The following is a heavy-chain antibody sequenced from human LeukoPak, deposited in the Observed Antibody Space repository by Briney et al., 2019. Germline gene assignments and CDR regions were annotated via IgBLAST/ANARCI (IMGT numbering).Heavy chain of an antibody. D-gene: IGHD6-19*01. CDR3: ATQWPDY. J-gene: IGHJ4*02. CDR1: GFTFSSYG. V-gene: IGHV3-30*03. Sequence: GGSLRLSWAASGFTFSSYGMHWVRQAPGKGLEWVAVISYDGSNKYYADSVKGRFTISRDNSKNTLYLQMNSLRAEDTAVYYCATQWPDYWGQGTLVTVSS. CDR2: ISYDGSNK.